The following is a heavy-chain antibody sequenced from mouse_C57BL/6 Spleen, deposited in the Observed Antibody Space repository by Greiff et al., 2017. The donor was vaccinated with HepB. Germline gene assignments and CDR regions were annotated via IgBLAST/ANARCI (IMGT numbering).Heavy chain of an antibody. Sequence: VKLQQPGAELVKPGASVKMSCKASGYTFTSYWITWVKQRPGQGLEWIGDIYPGSGSTNYNEKFKSKATLTVDTSSSTAYMQLSSLTSEDSAVYYCARYGYGLFDYWAKAPLSQSPQ. D-gene: IGHD2-2*01. CDR1: GYTFTSYW. V-gene: IGHV1-55*01. CDR2: IYPGSGST. CDR3: ARYGYGLFDY. J-gene: IGHJ2*01.